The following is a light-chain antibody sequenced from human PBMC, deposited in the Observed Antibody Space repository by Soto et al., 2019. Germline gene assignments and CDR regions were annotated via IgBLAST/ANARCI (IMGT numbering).Light chain of an antibody. CDR3: QQLNSYPIP. V-gene: IGKV1-9*01. CDR1: QGISSY. Sequence: IQFTQSPSPLSASVGDRVTITCRASQGISSYLAWYQQKPGKAPKLLIYAASTLQSGVPSRFSGSGSGTDFTLTISSLQPEDFATYYCQQLNSYPIPFGPGTKVDIK. J-gene: IGKJ3*01. CDR2: AAS.